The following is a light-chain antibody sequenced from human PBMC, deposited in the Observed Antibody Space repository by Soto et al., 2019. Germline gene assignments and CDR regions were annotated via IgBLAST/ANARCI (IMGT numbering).Light chain of an antibody. CDR3: QQRSSWPRT. Sequence: EIVLPQSPATLSLSPGERATLSCRASQSVSSYLAWYQQKPGQTPRLLIYDASNRATGIPARFSGSGSGTDFTLTISSLEPEEFAVYYCQQRSSWPRTFGQGTKLEIK. CDR1: QSVSSY. CDR2: DAS. J-gene: IGKJ2*01. V-gene: IGKV3-11*01.